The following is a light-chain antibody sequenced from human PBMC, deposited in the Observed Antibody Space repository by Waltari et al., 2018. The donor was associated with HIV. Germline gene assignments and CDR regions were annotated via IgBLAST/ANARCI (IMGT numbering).Light chain of an antibody. CDR3: QQYNNWPRT. CDR2: GAS. J-gene: IGKJ1*01. Sequence: EIVMTQSPATLSVSPGERATLACRASQSVSSNLAWYQQKPGQAPRLRIYGASTSATGIPARFSGRGSGTEFTLTISSLQPEEFAVYYCQQYNNWPRTFGQGTKVEIK. CDR1: QSVSSN. V-gene: IGKV3-15*01.